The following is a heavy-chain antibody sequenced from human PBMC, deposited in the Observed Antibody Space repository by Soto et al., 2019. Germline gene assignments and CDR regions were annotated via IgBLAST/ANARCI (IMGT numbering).Heavy chain of an antibody. D-gene: IGHD3-3*01. V-gene: IGHV3-74*01. CDR1: GFTVSNYW. CDR3: AKDRGEERLKFLEWFGGMDV. Sequence: GGSLRLSCAASGFTVSNYWMNWVRQAPGKGLVWVSHIKSDGTTSYADSVEGRFTVYRDGAKNTLYLQMNSLRDEDTAVYYCAKDRGEERLKFLEWFGGMDVWGHGTTVTVSS. CDR2: IKSDGTT. J-gene: IGHJ6*02.